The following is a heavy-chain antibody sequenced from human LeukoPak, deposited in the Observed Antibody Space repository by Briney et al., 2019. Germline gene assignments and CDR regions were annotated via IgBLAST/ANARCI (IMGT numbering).Heavy chain of an antibody. Sequence: ASVKVSCKASGYTFTGYYMHWVRQAPGQGLEWMGWINPNSGGTNYAQKFQGRVTMTRDTSISTAYMELSRLRSDDTAVYHCARDLESYSGPFDYWGQGTLVTVSS. CDR2: INPNSGGT. CDR1: GYTFTGYY. D-gene: IGHD5-12*01. J-gene: IGHJ4*02. CDR3: ARDLESYSGPFDY. V-gene: IGHV1-2*02.